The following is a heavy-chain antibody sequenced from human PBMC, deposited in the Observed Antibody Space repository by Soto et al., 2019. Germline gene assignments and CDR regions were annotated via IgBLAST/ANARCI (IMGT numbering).Heavy chain of an antibody. CDR2: IYPRASDT. CDR1: GSSFTSYW. V-gene: IGHV5-51*01. CDR3: AGHVTYYDSSGYYMVY. D-gene: IGHD3-22*01. Sequence: AQYLKISCKGSGSSFTSYWIGCVRQMPWKGLEWMGIIYPRASDTRYSPSFQGQVTISADKPISTAYLQWSSLKASDTAMYSCAGHVTYYDSSGYYMVYWGQGSIVTVAS. J-gene: IGHJ4*02.